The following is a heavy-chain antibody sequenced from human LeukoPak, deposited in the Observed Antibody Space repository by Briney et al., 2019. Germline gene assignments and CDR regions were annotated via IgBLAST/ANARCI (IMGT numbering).Heavy chain of an antibody. V-gene: IGHV1-18*01. CDR3: ARDQQAVWATVSPYYYYGMDV. CDR1: GYTFTSYG. D-gene: IGHD3-16*01. CDR2: ISAYNGNT. Sequence: ASVKVSCKASGYTFTSYGISWVRQAPGQGLEWMGWISAYNGNTNYAQKLQGRVTMTTDTSTSTAYMELRSLRSDDTAVYYCARDQQAVWATVSPYYYYGMDVWGQGTTVTVSS. J-gene: IGHJ6*02.